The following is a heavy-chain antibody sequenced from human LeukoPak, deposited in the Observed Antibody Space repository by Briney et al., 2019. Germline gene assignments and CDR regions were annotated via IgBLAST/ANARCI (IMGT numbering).Heavy chain of an antibody. J-gene: IGHJ6*03. Sequence: GGSLRLSCAASGFTFSSYSMNWVRQAPGKGLEWVSYISSSSSTIYYADSVKGRFTISKDNAKNSLYLQMNSLRAEDTAVYYCAGEDIVVVPAAHYCYYMDVWGKGTTVTVSS. CDR3: AGEDIVVVPAAHYCYYMDV. D-gene: IGHD2-2*01. CDR2: ISSSSSTI. V-gene: IGHV3-48*01. CDR1: GFTFSSYS.